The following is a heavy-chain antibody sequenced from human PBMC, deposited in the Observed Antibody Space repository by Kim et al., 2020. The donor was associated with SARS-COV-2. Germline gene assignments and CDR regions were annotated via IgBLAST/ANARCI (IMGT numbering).Heavy chain of an antibody. CDR2: IYYSGST. D-gene: IGHD6-13*01. CDR1: GASISSSNYY. V-gene: IGHV4-39*01. J-gene: IGHJ6*02. CDR3: ARLPVIAAAGDVRARKRSIDYYYYNMDV. Sequence: SETLSLTCTVSGASISSSNYYWGWIRQPPGKGLEWIGSIYYSGSTYYNPSLKSRVTISVDTSKNQFSLRLSSVTAADTAVYYCARLPVIAAAGDVRARKRSIDYYYYNMDVWGQGTPVTVSS.